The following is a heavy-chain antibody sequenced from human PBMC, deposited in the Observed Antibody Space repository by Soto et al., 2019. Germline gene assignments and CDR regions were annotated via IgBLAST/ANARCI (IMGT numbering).Heavy chain of an antibody. Sequence: GGSLNLSCEALGLPFSSKTRNWVRKPPGKGRECVSYISSSSSTIYYADSVKGRFTISRDNAKNSLYLQMNSLRDEDTAVYYCARSGRGGSYYLGYYYGMDVWGQGTTVTVSS. CDR1: GLPFSSKT. D-gene: IGHD1-26*01. CDR3: ARSGRGGSYYLGYYYGMDV. CDR2: ISSSSSTI. V-gene: IGHV3-48*02. J-gene: IGHJ6*02.